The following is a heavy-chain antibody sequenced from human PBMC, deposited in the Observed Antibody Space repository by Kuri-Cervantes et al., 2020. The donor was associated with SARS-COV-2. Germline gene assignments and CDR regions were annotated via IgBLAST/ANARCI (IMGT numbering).Heavy chain of an antibody. CDR1: GFTFSSYA. CDR2: ISYDGSNK. D-gene: IGHD3-9*01. J-gene: IGHJ6*02. V-gene: IGHV3-30-3*01. Sequence: GGSLRLSCAASGFTFSSYAMHWVRQAPGKGLEWVAVISYDGSNKYYADSVKGRFTISRDNSKNTPYLQMNSLRAGDTAVYYCARDRADILTGYSFYYYYYGMDVWGQGTTVTVSS. CDR3: ARDRADILTGYSFYYYYYGMDV.